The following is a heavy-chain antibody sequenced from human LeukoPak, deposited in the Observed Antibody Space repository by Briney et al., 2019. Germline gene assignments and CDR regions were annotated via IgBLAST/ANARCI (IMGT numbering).Heavy chain of an antibody. D-gene: IGHD3-22*01. V-gene: IGHV4-59*01. Sequence: SETLSLTCTVSGGSISSYYWSWIRQPLGKGLEWIGYIYYSGSTNYNPSLKSRVTISVDTSKNQFSLKLSSVTAADTAVYYCARAVVKFWYFDLWGRGTLVTVSS. J-gene: IGHJ2*01. CDR2: IYYSGST. CDR1: GGSISSYY. CDR3: ARAVVKFWYFDL.